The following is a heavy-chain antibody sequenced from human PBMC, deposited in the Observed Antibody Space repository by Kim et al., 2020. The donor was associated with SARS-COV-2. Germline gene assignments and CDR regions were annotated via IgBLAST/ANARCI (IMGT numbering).Heavy chain of an antibody. Sequence: GGSLRLSCVVSGFTFSNYAMSWVRQAPGKGLEWVSGISGTSGSTYYAYSVKGRFSISRDNSKKTLYLQMNSLGAEDTAVYYCAKGSKRWQHLGFFESWG. CDR3: AKGSKRWQHLGFFES. V-gene: IGHV3-23*01. J-gene: IGHJ4*01. CDR1: GFTFSNYA. D-gene: IGHD3-16*01. CDR2: ISGTSGST.